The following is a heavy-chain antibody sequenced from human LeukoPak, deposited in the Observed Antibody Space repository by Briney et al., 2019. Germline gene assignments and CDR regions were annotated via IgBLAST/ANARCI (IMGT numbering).Heavy chain of an antibody. CDR3: AREPPHCGGDCFSLLDN. J-gene: IGHJ4*02. V-gene: IGHV3-23*01. D-gene: IGHD2-21*02. CDR2: ISGSGGHT. CDR1: GFTFSSYS. Sequence: PGGSLRLSCAASGFTFSSYSMNWARQAPGKGLEWVSLISGSGGHTYYADSVKGRFTISRDDSKNTLYLEMNNLRAEDTAVFYCAREPPHCGGDCFSLLDNWGQGTLVIVSS.